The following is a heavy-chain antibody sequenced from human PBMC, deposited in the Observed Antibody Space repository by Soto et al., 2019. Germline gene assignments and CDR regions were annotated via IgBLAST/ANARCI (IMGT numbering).Heavy chain of an antibody. CDR1: GGSISSDS. CDR3: ARRSRSSSGWYFLDY. D-gene: IGHD6-19*01. Sequence: QVQLQESGPGLVKPSETLSLTCTVSGGSISSDSWSWIRQSPGKALEWIGYSYYNGVTKYNPSLKSRVTISVDTSQNQFSLRLTSVPAADTAVYYCARRSRSSSGWYFLDYWGQGTLVTVSS. CDR2: SYYNGVT. V-gene: IGHV4-59*01. J-gene: IGHJ4*02.